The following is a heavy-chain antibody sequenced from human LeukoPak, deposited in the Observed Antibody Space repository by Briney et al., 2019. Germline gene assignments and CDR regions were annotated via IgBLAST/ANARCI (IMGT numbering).Heavy chain of an antibody. CDR1: GFIFSTYA. CDR3: AKDYTGATPFDY. V-gene: IGHV3-23*01. J-gene: IGHJ4*02. Sequence: GGSLRLSCTTSGFIFSTYAVNWVRQVPGKGLEWVSAISGSGGSTYYADSVKGRFTISRDNSKNTLYLQMNSLRAEDTAVYYCAKDYTGATPFDYWGQGTLVTVSS. CDR2: ISGSGGST. D-gene: IGHD1-26*01.